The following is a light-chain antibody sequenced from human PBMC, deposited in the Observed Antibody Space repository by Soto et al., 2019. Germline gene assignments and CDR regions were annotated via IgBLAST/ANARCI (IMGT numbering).Light chain of an antibody. V-gene: IGKV3-11*01. Sequence: EIVLTQSPATLSLSPGERVTLSCRASQSISNYLAWYQHKPGQAPRLLIDDASSRATGIPARFSGSGSGTDFTLTISSLEPEDFAVYFCQLRSNWPPTWTFGQGTKVEVK. J-gene: IGKJ1*01. CDR3: QLRSNWPPTWT. CDR2: DAS. CDR1: QSISNY.